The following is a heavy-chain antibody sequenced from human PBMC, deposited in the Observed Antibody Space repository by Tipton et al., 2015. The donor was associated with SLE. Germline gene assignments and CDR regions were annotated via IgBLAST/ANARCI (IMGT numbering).Heavy chain of an antibody. CDR3: ARVVGAALFDS. CDR1: GFTFSRYT. CDR2: SANRVNSYNT. J-gene: IGHJ4*02. V-gene: IGHV3-72*01. Sequence: QLVQSGGGLVKPGGSLRLSCAASGFTFSRYTMSWVRRAPGKGLEWVGRSANRVNSYNTEYAASVEGRFTISRDESQNSLYLQMNSLKAEETAVYYCARVVGAALFDSCGEGTLVT. D-gene: IGHD2-15*01.